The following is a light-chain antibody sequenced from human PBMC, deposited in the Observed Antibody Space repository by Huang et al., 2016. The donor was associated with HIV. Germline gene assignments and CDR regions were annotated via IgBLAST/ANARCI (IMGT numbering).Light chain of an antibody. CDR1: QSLRHSNGYKY. J-gene: IGKJ5*01. V-gene: IGKV2-28*01. CDR3: MQALQTPPT. CDR2: LGS. Sequence: DIVMTQSPLSLPVTPGEPASISCRSSQSLRHSNGYKYLDWYLQKSGQSPQLLSYLGSNRASGVPDRFSGSGSGTDFTLKISRVEAEDVGVYYCMQALQTPPTFGQGTRLEIK.